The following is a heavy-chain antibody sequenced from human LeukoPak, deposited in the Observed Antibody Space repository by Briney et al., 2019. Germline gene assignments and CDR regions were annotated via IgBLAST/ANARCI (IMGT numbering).Heavy chain of an antibody. Sequence: PSETLSLTCAVYGGSFSGYYWSWIRQPPGKGLEWIGEINHSGSTNYNPSLKSRVTISVDTSKNQFSLKLSSVTAADTAVYYCARGLKMSSGSYTNRYNWFDPWGQGTPVTVSS. CDR2: INHSGST. CDR1: GGSFSGYY. J-gene: IGHJ5*02. V-gene: IGHV4-34*01. D-gene: IGHD1-26*01. CDR3: ARGLKMSSGSYTNRYNWFDP.